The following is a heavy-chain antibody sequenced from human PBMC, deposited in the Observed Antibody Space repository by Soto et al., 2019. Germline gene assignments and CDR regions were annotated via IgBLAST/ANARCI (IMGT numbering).Heavy chain of an antibody. D-gene: IGHD3-22*01. CDR2: IWYDGGTK. CDR1: GFSFNDYG. Sequence: HPGGSLRLSCGASGFSFNDYGMHWVRQVPGKGLEWVAVIWYDGGTKYYADSVRGRFAISRDNSKNTLYLQMNSLRAEDTAVYYCARGLPKHYDTTGYFFDYWGQGTLVTVSS. J-gene: IGHJ4*02. CDR3: ARGLPKHYDTTGYFFDY. V-gene: IGHV3-33*01.